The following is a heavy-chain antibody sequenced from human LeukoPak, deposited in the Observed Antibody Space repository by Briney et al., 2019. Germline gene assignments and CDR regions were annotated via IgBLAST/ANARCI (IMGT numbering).Heavy chain of an antibody. Sequence: GGPLRLSCAASGFTFSSYAMSWVRQAPGKGLEWVSAISGSGGSTYYADSVKGRFTISRDNSKNTLYLQMNSLRAEDTAVYYCANRLRLGELSLFSLWGQGTLVTVSS. V-gene: IGHV3-23*01. CDR3: ANRLRLGELSLFSL. CDR2: ISGSGGST. J-gene: IGHJ4*02. D-gene: IGHD3-16*02. CDR1: GFTFSSYA.